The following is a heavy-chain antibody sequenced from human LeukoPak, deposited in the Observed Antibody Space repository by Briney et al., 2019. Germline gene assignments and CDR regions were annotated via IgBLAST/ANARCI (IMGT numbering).Heavy chain of an antibody. V-gene: IGHV3-30-3*01. D-gene: IGHD1-26*01. J-gene: IGHJ3*02. Sequence: GGSLRLSCAASGFTFSSYAMHWVRQAPGKGLEWVAVISYDGSNKYYADSVKGRFTISRDNSKNTLYLQMNSLRAEDTAEYYCAKSLLTTASGTGRAFDIWGQGTMVTVSS. CDR3: AKSLLTTASGTGRAFDI. CDR2: ISYDGSNK. CDR1: GFTFSSYA.